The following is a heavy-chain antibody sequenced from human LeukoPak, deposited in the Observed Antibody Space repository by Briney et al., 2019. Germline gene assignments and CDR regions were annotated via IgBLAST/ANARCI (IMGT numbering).Heavy chain of an antibody. D-gene: IGHD3-22*01. CDR3: ATTYYYDSSGYYGRGVWDY. V-gene: IGHV1-69*04. J-gene: IGHJ4*02. Sequence: SVKVSCKASGGTFSSYAISWVRQAPGQGLEWMGRIIPILGIANYAQKFQGRDTITADKSTSTAYMELSSLRSEDTAVYYCATTYYYDSSGYYGRGVWDYWGQGTLVTVSS. CDR2: IIPILGIA. CDR1: GGTFSSYA.